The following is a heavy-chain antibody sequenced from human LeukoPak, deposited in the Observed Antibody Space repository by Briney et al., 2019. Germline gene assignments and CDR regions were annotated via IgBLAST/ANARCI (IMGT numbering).Heavy chain of an antibody. D-gene: IGHD5-18*01. CDR3: ARGGFIQEGGFDY. V-gene: IGHV4-34*01. CDR1: GGSFSGYY. J-gene: IGHJ4*02. Sequence: SETLSLTCAVYGGSFSGYYWSWIRQPPGKGLEWIGEINHSGSTNYNPSLKSRVTISVDTSKNQFSLKLSSVTAADTAVYYCARGGFIQEGGFDYWGQGTLVTVPS. CDR2: INHSGST.